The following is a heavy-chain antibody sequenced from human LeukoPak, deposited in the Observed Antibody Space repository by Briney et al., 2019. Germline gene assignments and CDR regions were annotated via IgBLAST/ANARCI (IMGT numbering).Heavy chain of an antibody. Sequence: GGSLRLSCAASGFTVSSNYMSWVRQAPGKGLEWVSTIIGNGGSTFYADSVKGRFTISRDNSKDTLYLQMNSLRAEDTAVYYCAKRVSTGYYYFDYWGQGTLVTVSS. V-gene: IGHV3-23*01. CDR2: IIGNGGST. CDR3: AKRVSTGYYYFDY. D-gene: IGHD3-9*01. CDR1: GFTVSSNY. J-gene: IGHJ4*02.